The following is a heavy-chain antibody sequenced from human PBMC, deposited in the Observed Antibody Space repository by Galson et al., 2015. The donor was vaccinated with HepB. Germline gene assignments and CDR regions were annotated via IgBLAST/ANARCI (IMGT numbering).Heavy chain of an antibody. J-gene: IGHJ3*02. V-gene: IGHV4-30-2*01. CDR2: IYHSGST. D-gene: IGHD3-22*01. CDR3: ARARGYDSRGYYRIDAFDI. Sequence: TLSLTCAVPGGSITSGGYSWSWIRQPPGKALEWLGFIYHSGSTYYNPSLKSRVTISDDRTRNQFSLKLSAVTAADTAVYYCARARGYDSRGYYRIDAFDIWGQGTMVTVSS. CDR1: GGSITSGGYS.